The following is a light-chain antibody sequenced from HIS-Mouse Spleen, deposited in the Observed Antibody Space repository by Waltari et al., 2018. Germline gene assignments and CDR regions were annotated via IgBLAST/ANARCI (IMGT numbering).Light chain of an antibody. Sequence: SYELTQPPSVSVSPGQTARITCSGEALPKHYAYWYQQKPGQAPVLVIYKDSERPSGIPERFSGSSSGTTVTLTISGVQAEDEADYYCQSADSSGTYVFGTGTKVTVL. CDR1: ALPKHY. CDR3: QSADSSGTYV. CDR2: KDS. J-gene: IGLJ1*01. V-gene: IGLV3-25*03.